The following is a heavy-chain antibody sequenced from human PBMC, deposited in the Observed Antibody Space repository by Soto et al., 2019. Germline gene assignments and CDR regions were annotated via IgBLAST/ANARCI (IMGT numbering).Heavy chain of an antibody. Sequence: EVQLVESGGGLVQPGGSLRLSCAASGFTFTGYYMHWVRQAPGQGLVWVARIYTDGSSAGYADSVKGRFTISRDNAKNTLYLQMNSLRAEDTAMYYCARNLFYFDYWGQGTLVTVSS. CDR3: ARNLFYFDY. CDR2: IYTDGSSA. D-gene: IGHD3-9*01. CDR1: GFTFTGYY. J-gene: IGHJ4*02. V-gene: IGHV3-74*01.